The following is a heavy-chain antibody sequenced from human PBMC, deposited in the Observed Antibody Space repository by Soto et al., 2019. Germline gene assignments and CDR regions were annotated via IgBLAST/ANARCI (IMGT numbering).Heavy chain of an antibody. V-gene: IGHV3-64D*06. CDR3: VKGRVDTAMVTVPDY. CDR1: GFTFSSYA. Sequence: LRLSCSASGFTFSSYAMHWVRQAPGKGLEYVSAISSNGGSTYYADSVKGRFTISRDNSKNTLYLQMSSLRAEDTAVYYCVKGRVDTAMVTVPDYWGQGTLVTVSS. CDR2: ISSNGGST. J-gene: IGHJ4*02. D-gene: IGHD5-18*01.